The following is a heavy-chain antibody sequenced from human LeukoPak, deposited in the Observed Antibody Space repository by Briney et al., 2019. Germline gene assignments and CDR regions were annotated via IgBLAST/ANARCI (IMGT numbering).Heavy chain of an antibody. CDR3: AKDLAGSGSYSFDY. J-gene: IGHJ4*02. CDR1: GFTFSNYA. CDR2: ISGSGGST. Sequence: GGSLRLSCAASGFTFSNYAMNWVRQAPGRGLEWVSAISGSGGSTYYADSVKGRFTVSRDNSKNTLYLQMNSLRAEDTAVYYCAKDLAGSGSYSFDYWGQGTLVTVSS. V-gene: IGHV3-23*01. D-gene: IGHD1-26*01.